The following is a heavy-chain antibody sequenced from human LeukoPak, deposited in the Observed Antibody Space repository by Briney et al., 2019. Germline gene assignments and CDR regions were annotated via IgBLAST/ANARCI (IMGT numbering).Heavy chain of an antibody. D-gene: IGHD3-22*01. CDR2: ISSSSSTI. J-gene: IGHJ4*02. CDR3: ASFRYYYDSSGYHFDY. Sequence: GGSLRLSCAASGFTFSSYSMNWVRQAPGKGLEWVSYISSSSSTIYYADSVKGRFTISRDNAKSSLYLQMNSLRDEDTAVYYCASFRYYYDSSGYHFDYWGQGTLVTVSS. V-gene: IGHV3-48*02. CDR1: GFTFSSYS.